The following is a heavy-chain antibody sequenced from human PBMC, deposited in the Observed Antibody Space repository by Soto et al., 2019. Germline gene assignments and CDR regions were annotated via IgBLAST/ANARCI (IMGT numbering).Heavy chain of an antibody. CDR1: GFTFSSYA. V-gene: IGHV3-23*01. D-gene: IGHD2-15*01. J-gene: IGHJ6*02. CDR3: AKQQGPGTPYYYAMDV. CDR2: IRGNGDTT. Sequence: GSLRLSCAASGFTFSSYAMTWVRQTPVKGLEWVSVIRGNGDTTYYADSVKGRFTISRDNSKNTLYLQMNSLRAEDTAVYFCAKQQGPGTPYYYAMDVWGQGTTVTVSS.